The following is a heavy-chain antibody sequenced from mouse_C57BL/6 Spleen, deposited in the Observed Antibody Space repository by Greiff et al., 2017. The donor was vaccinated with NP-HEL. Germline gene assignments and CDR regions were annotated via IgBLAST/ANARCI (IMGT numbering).Heavy chain of an antibody. V-gene: IGHV1-69*01. CDR1: GYTFTSYW. Sequence: VQLQQPGAELVMPGASVKLSCKASGYTFTSYWMHWVKPRPGQGLEWIGEIDPSDSYTNYNQKFKGKSTLTVDTSSSTAYMQLSSLTSKDSAVYYYARGLYSSGYVQFAYWGQGTLVTVSA. CDR2: IDPSDSYT. CDR3: ARGLYSSGYVQFAY. D-gene: IGHD3-2*02. J-gene: IGHJ3*01.